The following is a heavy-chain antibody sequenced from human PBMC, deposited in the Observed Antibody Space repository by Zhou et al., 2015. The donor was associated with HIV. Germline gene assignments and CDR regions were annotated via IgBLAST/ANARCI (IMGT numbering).Heavy chain of an antibody. V-gene: IGHV1-24*01. CDR1: GTTLNELF. CDR3: ARTSGVTKGDAFDI. D-gene: IGHD2-8*01. Sequence: QVHLEQSASEVKEPGASVKVSCKVSGTTLNELFVYWVRQAPGKGLEWMGGVDPEDGETKYAQKFQGRVTMTEDTSADTTYMELNSLRSEDTAVYYCARTSGVTKGDAFDIWGQGTMVTVSS. CDR2: VDPEDGET. J-gene: IGHJ3*02.